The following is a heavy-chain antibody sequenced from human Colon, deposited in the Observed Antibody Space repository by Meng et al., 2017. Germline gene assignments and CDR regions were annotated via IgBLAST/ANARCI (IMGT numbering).Heavy chain of an antibody. CDR3: ARHGGYYQDY. V-gene: IGHV4-4*02. D-gene: IGHD4-23*01. CDR2: IDHRGDP. J-gene: IGHJ4*02. Sequence: VQLVGSGPGLVKPSGPLSLTCAVLGGSITTNSYWSWVRQSPEKGLEWIGQIDHRGDPYYNPSLKSRVTMSVDRSKSQVSLQLTSVTAADTAVYYCARHGGYYQDYWGQGTLVTVSS. CDR1: GGSITTNSY.